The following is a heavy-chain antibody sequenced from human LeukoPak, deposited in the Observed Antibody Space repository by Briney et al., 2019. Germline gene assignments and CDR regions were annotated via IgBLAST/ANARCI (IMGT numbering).Heavy chain of an antibody. CDR2: LNHSGST. D-gene: IGHD3-3*01. CDR1: CGFLSVYY. Sequence: PSETLSLICSVWCGFLSVYYWRGLRQPRGRGLEEIGKLNHSGSTNYNPSLKSRVTISVDTSKNQFSLKLSSVTAADTAVYYCARGPEYDFWSGSNWFDPWGQGTLVTVSS. J-gene: IGHJ5*02. CDR3: ARGPEYDFWSGSNWFDP. V-gene: IGHV4-34*01.